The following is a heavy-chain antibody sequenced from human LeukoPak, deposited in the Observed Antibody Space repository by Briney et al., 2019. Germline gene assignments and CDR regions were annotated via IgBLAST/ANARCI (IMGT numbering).Heavy chain of an antibody. CDR1: GGSISSYY. CDR3: AREGGVACSSTSCGFDY. Sequence: SETLSLTCTVSGGSISSYYWSWIRQPPGKGLEWIGYIYYSGSTNYNPSLKSRVTISVDTSKNQFSLKLSSVTAADTAVYCCAREGGVACSSTSCGFDYWGQGTLVTVSS. J-gene: IGHJ4*02. CDR2: IYYSGST. D-gene: IGHD2-2*01. V-gene: IGHV4-59*01.